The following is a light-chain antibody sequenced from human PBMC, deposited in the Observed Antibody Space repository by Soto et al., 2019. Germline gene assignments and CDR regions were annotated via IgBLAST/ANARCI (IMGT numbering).Light chain of an antibody. CDR3: CSYAGSSTSV. Sequence: QSALTQPASVSGSPGQSITISCTGTSSDVGSYKLVSWYQQHPGKAPKLMIYEVSKRPSGVSNRFSGSKSGNTASLTISGLQAEDEADYYCCSYAGSSTSVFGGGTQLTVL. CDR2: EVS. V-gene: IGLV2-23*02. J-gene: IGLJ2*01. CDR1: SSDVGSYKL.